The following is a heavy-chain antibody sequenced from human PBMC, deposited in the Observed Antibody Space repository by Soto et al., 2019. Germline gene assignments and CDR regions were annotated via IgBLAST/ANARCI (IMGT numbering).Heavy chain of an antibody. CDR3: ARDRADYYDSSGYYYPSGYYYGMDV. CDR2: IIPIFGTA. J-gene: IGHJ6*02. Sequence: GASVKVSCKASGGTFSSYAISWVRQAPGQGLEWMGGIIPIFGTANYAQKFQGRVTITADESTSTAYMELSSLRSEDTAVYYCARDRADYYDSSGYYYPSGYYYGMDVWGQGTTLTVSS. CDR1: GGTFSSYA. D-gene: IGHD3-22*01. V-gene: IGHV1-69*13.